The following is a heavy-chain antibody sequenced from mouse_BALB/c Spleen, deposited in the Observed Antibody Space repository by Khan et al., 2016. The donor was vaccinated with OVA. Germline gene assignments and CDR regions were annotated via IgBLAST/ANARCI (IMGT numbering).Heavy chain of an antibody. V-gene: IGHV1-54*01. D-gene: IGHD2-3*01. J-gene: IGHJ3*01. Sequence: VKLMESGTELVRPGTSVKVSCKASGYAFTHYLIDWIKQRPGQGLEWIGVINPGSGGTNYNEKFEGKATLTADNSSSTAYLHLSSLPSDDSAVYCCTRGFYDGCLAWFAYWGQGTLVTVSA. CDR2: INPGSGGT. CDR1: GYAFTHYL. CDR3: TRGFYDGCLAWFAY.